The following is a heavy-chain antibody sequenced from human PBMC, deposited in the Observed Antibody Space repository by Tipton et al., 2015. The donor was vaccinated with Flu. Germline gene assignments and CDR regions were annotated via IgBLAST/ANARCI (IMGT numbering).Heavy chain of an antibody. V-gene: IGHV3-33*06. CDR1: GFTFSSYA. J-gene: IGHJ6*02. CDR3: AKDLKITTTRDTSWYSRQGYYYYNGMDV. CDR2: IWYDGSNK. Sequence: SGFTFSSYAMHWVRQAPGKGLEWVAGIWYDGSNKYYADSVKGRFSISRDNSKNTLFLQMNSLRAEDTAVYYCAKDLKITTTRDTSWYSRQGYYYYNGMDVWGQGTTVTVSS. D-gene: IGHD6-13*01.